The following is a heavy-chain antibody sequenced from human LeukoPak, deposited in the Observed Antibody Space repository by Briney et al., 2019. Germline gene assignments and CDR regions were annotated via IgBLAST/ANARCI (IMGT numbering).Heavy chain of an antibody. CDR2: IYYSGST. Sequence: PSETLSLTCTVSGGSISSSSYYWGWIRQPPGKGLEWIGSIYYSGSTNYNPSLKSRVTISVDTSKNQFSLKLSSVTAADTAVYYCARAGPQQLLFDYWGQGTLVTVSS. V-gene: IGHV4-39*07. J-gene: IGHJ4*02. CDR3: ARAGPQQLLFDY. D-gene: IGHD6-13*01. CDR1: GGSISSSSYY.